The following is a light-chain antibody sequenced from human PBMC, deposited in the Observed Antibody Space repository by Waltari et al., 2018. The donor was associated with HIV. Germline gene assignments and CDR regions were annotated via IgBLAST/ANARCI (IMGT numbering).Light chain of an antibody. CDR1: SPTPGRIY. J-gene: IGLJ3*02. CDR3: AAWDDSLSGFWV. CDR2: RNN. V-gene: IGLV1-47*01. Sequence: QPLLTQPPSPSGTPGRRSTIPCSGTSPTPGRIYLHWYQQRPGTAPKLLIYRNNQRPSGVPDRFSGSKSGTSASLAISGLRSEDEADYYCAAWDDSLSGFWVFGGGTKLTVL.